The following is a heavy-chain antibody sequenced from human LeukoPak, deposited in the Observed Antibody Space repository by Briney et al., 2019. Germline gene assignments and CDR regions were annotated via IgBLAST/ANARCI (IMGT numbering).Heavy chain of an antibody. D-gene: IGHD5-18*01. J-gene: IGHJ6*02. CDR1: GFTFSSYW. CDR3: ATTTGYSYGYLSPYYYYGMDV. Sequence: GGSLRLSCAASGFTFSSYWMSWVRQAPGKGLEWVANIKQDGSEKYYVDSVKGRFTISRDNSKNTLYLQMNSLRAEDTAVYYCATTTGYSYGYLSPYYYYGMDVWGQGTTVTVSS. CDR2: IKQDGSEK. V-gene: IGHV3-7*03.